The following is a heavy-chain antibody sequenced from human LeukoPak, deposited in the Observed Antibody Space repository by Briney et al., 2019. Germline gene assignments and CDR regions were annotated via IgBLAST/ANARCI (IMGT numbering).Heavy chain of an antibody. CDR3: VRSLDY. V-gene: IGHV3-23*01. CDR2: ITGSGGFT. CDR1: GFTFSDYP. J-gene: IGHJ4*02. Sequence: PGGSLRLSCVASGFTFSDYPMNWVRQAPGKGLEWVSVITGSGGFTQYADSVKGRFTISRDNSKNTVYLQMNSLRVEDTALYYCVRSLDYWGQGTLVTVSS.